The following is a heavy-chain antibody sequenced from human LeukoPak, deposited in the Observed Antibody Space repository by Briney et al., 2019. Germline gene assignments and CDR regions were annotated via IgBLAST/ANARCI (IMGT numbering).Heavy chain of an antibody. CDR2: ISASGGAT. D-gene: IGHD3-22*01. CDR1: GFTFSDYA. Sequence: GGSLRLSCVASGFTFSDYAMTWVRQAPGKGLEWVSAISASGGATYHADSVKGRFTVSRDNSKNTLYLQMSSLRAEDTAVYYCAKVPGYYNYDGRGSRFDDWGQGSLVTVSS. V-gene: IGHV3-23*01. CDR3: AKVPGYYNYDGRGSRFDD. J-gene: IGHJ4*02.